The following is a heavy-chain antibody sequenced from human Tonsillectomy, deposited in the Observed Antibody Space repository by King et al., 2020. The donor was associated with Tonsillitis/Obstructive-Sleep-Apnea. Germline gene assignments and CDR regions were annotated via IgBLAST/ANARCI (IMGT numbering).Heavy chain of an antibody. CDR1: GYSFTSYW. J-gene: IGHJ5*02. D-gene: IGHD3-10*01. Sequence: QLVQSGAEVKKPGESLEISCKGSGYSFTSYWIGWVRQMPGKGLEWMGIIYPTDSDTRYSPSFQGQVTISADKSISTAYLQWSSLKASDTAMYYCATTSFTSGNWFDPWGQGTLVTVSS. V-gene: IGHV5-51*03. CDR3: ATTSFTSGNWFDP. CDR2: IYPTDSDT.